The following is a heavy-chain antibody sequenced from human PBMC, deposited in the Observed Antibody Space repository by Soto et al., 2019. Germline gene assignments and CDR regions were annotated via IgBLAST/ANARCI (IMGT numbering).Heavy chain of an antibody. D-gene: IGHD2-15*01. J-gene: IGHJ4*02. CDR3: ARSEYCSGGTCYSLSPYYFDH. V-gene: IGHV3-23*01. Sequence: PGGSLRLPCAASGFTFSSYAMNWVRPAPGKGPEWVSSISGSGGSTYYADSVKGRFTISRDNSKNTLYLQMNSLRAEDTTVYYCARSEYCSGGTCYSLSPYYFDHWGQGTLVTVSS. CDR2: ISGSGGST. CDR1: GFTFSSYA.